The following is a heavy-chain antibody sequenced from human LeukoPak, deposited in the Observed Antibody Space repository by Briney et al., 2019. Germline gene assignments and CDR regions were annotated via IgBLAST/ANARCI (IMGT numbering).Heavy chain of an antibody. Sequence: PGGSLRLSCAGSGFTFNTYNMNWVRQAPGKGLEWVSSISSSSSYIYYADSVKGRFTISRDNAKNSLYLQMNSLRAEDTAVYYCAKGYCSSTSCLKTDWGQGALVTVSS. CDR3: AKGYCSSTSCLKTD. J-gene: IGHJ4*02. V-gene: IGHV3-21*01. D-gene: IGHD2-2*01. CDR2: ISSSSSYI. CDR1: GFTFNTYN.